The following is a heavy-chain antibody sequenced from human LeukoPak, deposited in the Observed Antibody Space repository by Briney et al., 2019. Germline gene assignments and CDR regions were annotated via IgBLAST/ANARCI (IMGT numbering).Heavy chain of an antibody. D-gene: IGHD1-26*01. CDR2: LYYSGST. CDR1: GGSIRSYY. CDR3: TSGSYSFYYMDV. J-gene: IGHJ6*03. Sequence: SETLSLTCTVSGGSIRSYYWSWIRQPPGKGLEWIGYLYYSGSTNYNPSLKSRVTISVDTSKNQFSLKLSSVTAADTAVYYCTSGSYSFYYMDVWGKGTTVTISS. V-gene: IGHV4-59*01.